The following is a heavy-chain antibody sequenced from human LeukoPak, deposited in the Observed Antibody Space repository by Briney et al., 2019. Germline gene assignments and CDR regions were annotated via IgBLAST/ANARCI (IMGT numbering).Heavy chain of an antibody. CDR1: GGSISSGGYS. J-gene: IGHJ2*01. V-gene: IGHV4-30-2*01. CDR3: ARGYCSGGSCPRWSYWYFDL. D-gene: IGHD2-15*01. Sequence: SETLSLTCAVSGGSISSGGYSWSWIRQPPGKGLEWIGYIYHSGSTYYNPSLKSRVTISVDRSKNQFSLKLSSVTAADTAVYYCARGYCSGGSCPRWSYWYFDLWGRGTLVTVSS. CDR2: IYHSGST.